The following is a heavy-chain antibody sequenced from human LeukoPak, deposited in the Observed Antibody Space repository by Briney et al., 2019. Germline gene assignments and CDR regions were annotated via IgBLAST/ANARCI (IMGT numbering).Heavy chain of an antibody. D-gene: IGHD2-15*01. CDR2: IKQDGSEK. J-gene: IGHJ4*02. V-gene: IGHV3-7*01. Sequence: GGSLRLSCAASGFTFSSYWMSWVRQAPGKGLEWVANIKQDGSEKYYVDSVKGRFTISRGNAKNSLYLQMNSLRAEDTAVYYCARDLWPYCSGGSCPGDYWGQGTLVTVSS. CDR1: GFTFSSYW. CDR3: ARDLWPYCSGGSCPGDY.